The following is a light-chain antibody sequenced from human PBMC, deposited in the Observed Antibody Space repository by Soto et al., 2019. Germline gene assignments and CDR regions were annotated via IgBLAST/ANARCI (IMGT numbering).Light chain of an antibody. Sequence: QSALTQPPSASGSPGQSVAISCTGTTSDVGGYNYVSWYQHHPGKAPKLMIYEVNKRPSGVPDRFSGSKSGNPASLTVSGLQAEDEADYYCSSYAGSSNVFGTGTKLTLL. CDR2: EVN. CDR3: SSYAGSSNV. CDR1: TSDVGGYNY. V-gene: IGLV2-8*01. J-gene: IGLJ1*01.